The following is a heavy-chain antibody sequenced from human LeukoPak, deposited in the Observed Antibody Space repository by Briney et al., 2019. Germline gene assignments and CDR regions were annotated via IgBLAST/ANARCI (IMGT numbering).Heavy chain of an antibody. CDR3: SLDRSSGLYYFDY. D-gene: IGHD6-19*01. CDR1: GFTFGDYV. V-gene: IGHV3-49*04. J-gene: IGHJ4*02. CDR2: IRSKTYGGTA. Sequence: GGSLRLSCTASGFTFGDYVMSWVRQAPGKGLEWVGFIRSKTYGGTAEYAASVKGRFTISRDDSKSIVYLQMNSLKTEDTAVYYCSLDRSSGLYYFDYWGQGTLVIVSS.